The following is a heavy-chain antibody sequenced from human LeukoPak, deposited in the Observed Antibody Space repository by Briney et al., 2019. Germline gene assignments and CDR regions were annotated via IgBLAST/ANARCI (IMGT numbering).Heavy chain of an antibody. Sequence: SQTLSLTCAISGDSVSSKSVSWNWIRQSPSGGLEYLGRTRYRSTWNTFYSSSVEGRITINADTSRNQVSLRLNSVTPEDTALYYCVIDFNWAFDYWGQGTLVTVSS. D-gene: IGHD7-27*01. CDR1: GDSVSSKSVS. CDR3: VIDFNWAFDY. V-gene: IGHV6-1*01. J-gene: IGHJ4*02. CDR2: TRYRSTWNT.